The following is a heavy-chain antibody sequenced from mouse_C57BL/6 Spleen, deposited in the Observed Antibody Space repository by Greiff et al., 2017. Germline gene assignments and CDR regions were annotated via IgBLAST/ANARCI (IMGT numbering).Heavy chain of an antibody. CDR2: IWSGGST. Sequence: QVQLQQSGPGLVQPSQSLSISCTASGFSFTSYGVHWVRQSPGKGLEWLGVIWSGGSTDYNAAFISRLSISKDNSKSQLFCKMNRLQADDTAIYYCSRNELVRGDAYWGQGTIVTVSA. CDR1: GFSFTSYG. J-gene: IGHJ3*01. V-gene: IGHV2-2*01. CDR3: SRNELVRGDAY. D-gene: IGHD2-13*01.